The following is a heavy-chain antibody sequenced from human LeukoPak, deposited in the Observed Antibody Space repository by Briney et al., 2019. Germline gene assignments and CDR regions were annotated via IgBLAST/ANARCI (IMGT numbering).Heavy chain of an antibody. CDR3: ARLSQTPDYYGSGGYFYLGY. CDR2: MNPNTGNT. V-gene: IGHV1-8*01. CDR1: RYTFSSYD. J-gene: IGHJ4*02. D-gene: IGHD3-22*01. Sequence: ASVRVSCKGYRYTFSSYDINRVRQAPGQGLEWMGWMNPNTGNTGYAPKFQGRVTMTRDTSISTAYMELRGLRSEDTAVYYCARLSQTPDYYGSGGYFYLGYWGQGTRVTVSS.